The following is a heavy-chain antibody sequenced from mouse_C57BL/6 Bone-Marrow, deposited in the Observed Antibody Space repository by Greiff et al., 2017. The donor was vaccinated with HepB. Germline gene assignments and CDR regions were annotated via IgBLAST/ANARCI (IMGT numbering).Heavy chain of an antibody. J-gene: IGHJ1*03. V-gene: IGHV5-15*01. CDR3: ARAVPGYFDV. Sequence: DVMLVESGGGLVQPGGSLKLSCAASGFTFSDYGMAWVRQAPRKGPEWVAFISNLAYSIYYADTVTGRFTISRENAKNTLYLEMSSLRSEDTAMYYCARAVPGYFDVWGTGTTVTVSS. D-gene: IGHD1-1*01. CDR1: GFTFSDYG. CDR2: ISNLAYSI.